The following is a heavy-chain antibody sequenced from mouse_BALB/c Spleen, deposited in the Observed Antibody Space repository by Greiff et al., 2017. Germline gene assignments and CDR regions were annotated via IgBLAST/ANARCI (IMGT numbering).Heavy chain of an antibody. Sequence: VKLQQPGAELVKPGASVKMSCKASGYTFTSYWINWVKQRPGQGLEWIGDIYPGRGITNYNEKFKSKATLTLDTSSSTAYMQLSSLTSEDSAVYYCSRGIYGSSYRYFDVWGAGTTVTVSS. J-gene: IGHJ1*01. CDR3: SRGIYGSSYRYFDV. CDR1: GYTFTSYW. D-gene: IGHD1-1*01. V-gene: IGHV1-55*01. CDR2: IYPGRGIT.